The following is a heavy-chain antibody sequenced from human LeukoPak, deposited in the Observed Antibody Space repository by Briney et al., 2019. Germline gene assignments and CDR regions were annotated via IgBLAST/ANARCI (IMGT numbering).Heavy chain of an antibody. J-gene: IGHJ4*02. CDR3: ARDLQIESADYYFDY. D-gene: IGHD6-13*01. V-gene: IGHV3-30-3*01. Sequence: HPGGSLRLSCAASGFTFGSYPMHWVRQAPGKGLEWVAVISYDGNDKHYADSVKGRFTISRDNSNNALYLQMNSLRADDTAIYYCARDLQIESADYYFDYWGQGTLVSVSS. CDR2: ISYDGNDK. CDR1: GFTFGSYP.